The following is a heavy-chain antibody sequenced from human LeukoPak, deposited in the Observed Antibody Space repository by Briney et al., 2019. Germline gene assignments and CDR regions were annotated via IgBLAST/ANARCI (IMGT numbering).Heavy chain of an antibody. CDR1: GFTFSSYA. CDR2: IKQDGSEK. V-gene: IGHV3-7*01. J-gene: IGHJ4*02. CDR3: ARDSGDY. D-gene: IGHD6-25*01. Sequence: GGSLRLSCAASGFTFSSYAMHWVRQAPGKGLEWVANIKQDGSEKYYVDSVKGRFTISRDNAKNSLYLQMNSLRAEDTAVYYCARDSGDYWGQGTLVTVSS.